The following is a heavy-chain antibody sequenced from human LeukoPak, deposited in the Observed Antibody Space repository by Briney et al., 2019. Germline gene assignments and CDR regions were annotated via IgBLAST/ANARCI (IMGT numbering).Heavy chain of an antibody. D-gene: IGHD1-26*01. V-gene: IGHV4-59*01. J-gene: IGHJ3*02. CDR1: GGSISSYY. CDR3: ARGGGSYGFVLGAFDI. Sequence: SETLSLTCTVSGGSISSYYWSWIRQPPGKGLEWIGYIYYSGSTNYNPSLKSRVTISVDTSKNQSSLKLSSVTAADTAVYYCARGGGSYGFVLGAFDIWGQGTMVTVSS. CDR2: IYYSGST.